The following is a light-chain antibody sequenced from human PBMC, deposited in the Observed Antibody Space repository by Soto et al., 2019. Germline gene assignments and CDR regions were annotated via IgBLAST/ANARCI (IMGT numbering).Light chain of an antibody. J-gene: IGKJ4*01. CDR1: QSVGDY. CDR3: QQRSKLSRT. V-gene: IGKV3-11*01. CDR2: GAS. Sequence: DILLTQSPATLSLSPGERATLSCRASQSVGDYLAWYQQRPGRAPRLLIYGASNRATGIPARFSASGSETDSTLTITSPEPDNFAVYFCQQRSKLSRTFGGGTKIEIK.